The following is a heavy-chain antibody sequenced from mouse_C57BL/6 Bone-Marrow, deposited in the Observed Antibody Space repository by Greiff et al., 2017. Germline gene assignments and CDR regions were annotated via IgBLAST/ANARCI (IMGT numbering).Heavy chain of an antibody. V-gene: IGHV1-4*01. CDR3: ARFYYDYDGGFGY. Sequence: QVQLQQSGAELARPGASVKMSCKASGYTFTSYTMHWVKQRPGQGLEWIGYINPSSGYTKYNQKFKDKATLTADKSSSTAYMQLSRLTSEDSAVYYCARFYYDYDGGFGYWGQGALVTVAA. CDR2: INPSSGYT. D-gene: IGHD2-4*01. J-gene: IGHJ3*01. CDR1: GYTFTSYT.